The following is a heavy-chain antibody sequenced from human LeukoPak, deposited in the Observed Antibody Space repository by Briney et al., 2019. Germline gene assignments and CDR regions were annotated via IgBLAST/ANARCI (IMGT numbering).Heavy chain of an antibody. J-gene: IGHJ4*02. V-gene: IGHV1-2*06. D-gene: IGHD1-26*01. CDR1: GYTFTDYY. CDR3: ARRWDSGSYSSFDY. CDR2: INPNSGGS. Sequence: GASVKVSCKASGYTFTDYYMHWVRQAPGQGLEWMGRINPNSGGSNYAQKFQDRVTMTRDTSISTAYMALNSLRSEDTAVYYCARRWDSGSYSSFDYWGQGTLVTVSS.